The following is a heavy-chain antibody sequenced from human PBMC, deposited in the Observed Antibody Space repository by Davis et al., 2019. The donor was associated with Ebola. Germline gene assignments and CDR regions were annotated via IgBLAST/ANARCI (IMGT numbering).Heavy chain of an antibody. V-gene: IGHV3-20*04. CDR1: GFTFDDYA. J-gene: IGHJ2*01. Sequence: GGSLRLSCAASGFTFDDYAMSWVRQAPGKGLEWVSGINWNGGSTGYADSIKGRFTISRDNAKNSLYLQMNSLRAEDTALYYCAKDIRPSRDSSGWYGYFDLWGRGTLVTVSS. D-gene: IGHD6-19*01. CDR2: INWNGGST. CDR3: AKDIRPSRDSSGWYGYFDL.